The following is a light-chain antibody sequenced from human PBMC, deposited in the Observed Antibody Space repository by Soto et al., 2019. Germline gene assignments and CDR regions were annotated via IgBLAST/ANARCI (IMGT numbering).Light chain of an antibody. Sequence: EIVMTQSPVTLSVSPGERATLSCRASQNISRSLALYQQKPGQGPSLLIYGTSTRAGGVPARCSGGGSGTELTLTITSLQSEDFAVYYCHQYNGWTRTFGQGTKVEI. V-gene: IGKV3-15*01. CDR2: GTS. CDR1: QNISRS. J-gene: IGKJ1*01. CDR3: HQYNGWTRT.